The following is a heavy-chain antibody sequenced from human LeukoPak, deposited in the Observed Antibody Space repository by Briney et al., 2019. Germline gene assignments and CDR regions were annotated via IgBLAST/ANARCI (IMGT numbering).Heavy chain of an antibody. CDR2: IRGSGSRT. J-gene: IGHJ4*02. CDR1: GFIFSSYG. CDR3: AKRLWFEELSSDF. Sequence: GGSLRLSCAASGFIFSSYGMTWFRQAPGKGLEWVSTIRGSGSRTFYADSVKGRFTISRDNSKNTLYLQMNSLRAEDTAIYYCAKRLWFEELSSDFWGQGTLVTVSS. V-gene: IGHV3-23*01. D-gene: IGHD3-10*01.